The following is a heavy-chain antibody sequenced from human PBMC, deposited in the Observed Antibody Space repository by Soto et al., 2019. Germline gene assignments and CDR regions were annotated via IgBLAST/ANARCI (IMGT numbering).Heavy chain of an antibody. D-gene: IGHD1-1*01. Sequence: EAQLVGSGGGLVQPGGSQRLSCAASGFTFTNYWINWVRQAPGKGLEWVANINEDGSEIHYVDSVKGRFTTSRDNAKNSVYLQMNSLRAEDTAVYYCLSFWTDSWGQGTLVTVSS. CDR2: INEDGSEI. V-gene: IGHV3-7*03. CDR3: LSFWTDS. J-gene: IGHJ4*02. CDR1: GFTFTNYW.